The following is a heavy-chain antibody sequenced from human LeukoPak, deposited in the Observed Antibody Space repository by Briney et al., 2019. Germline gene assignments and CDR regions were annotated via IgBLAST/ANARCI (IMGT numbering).Heavy chain of an antibody. D-gene: IGHD1-20*01. CDR3: ARNAESRNNWNPS. J-gene: IGHJ4*02. V-gene: IGHV3-53*01. CDR2: IYSGGST. Sequence: GGSLRLSCAASGFTVSSNYMSWVRQAPGKGLEWVSVIYSGGSTYYADSVKGRFTISRDDSKNTLYLQMNSLRAEDTAVYYCARNAESRNNWNPSWGQGTLVTVSS. CDR1: GFTVSSNY.